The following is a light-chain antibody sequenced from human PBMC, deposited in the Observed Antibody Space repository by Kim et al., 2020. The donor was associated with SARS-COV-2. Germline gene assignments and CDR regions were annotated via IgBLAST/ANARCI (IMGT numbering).Light chain of an antibody. J-gene: IGKJ5*01. CDR3: QQYYSSPPT. CDR1: QSVLYSSNNKNY. Sequence: ATINCKSSQSVLYSSNNKNYLAWYQQKPGQPPKLIIYWASTRESGVPDRFSGNGSGTDFTLTISSLQAEDVAVYSCQQYYSSPPTFGQGTRLEIK. V-gene: IGKV4-1*01. CDR2: WAS.